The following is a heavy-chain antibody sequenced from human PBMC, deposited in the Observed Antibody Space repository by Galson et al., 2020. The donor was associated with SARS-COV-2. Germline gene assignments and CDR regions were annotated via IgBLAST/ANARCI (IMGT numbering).Heavy chain of an antibody. V-gene: IGHV4-39*07. CDR1: GGAITSRSYY. J-gene: IGHJ6*02. Sequence: SETLSLTCTVSGGAITSRSYYWGWLRQPAGKGLELIGTIYYSGTTYYNSSLKGRVTLSVDTSKNQFSLTLSSVTAADTAVYYCARFLGGSYMNFYYYGMDVWGQGTTVTVSS. CDR3: ARFLGGSYMNFYYYGMDV. CDR2: IYYSGTT. D-gene: IGHD3-16*01.